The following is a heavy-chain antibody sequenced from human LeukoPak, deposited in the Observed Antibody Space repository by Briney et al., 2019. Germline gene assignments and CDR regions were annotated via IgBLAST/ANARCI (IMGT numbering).Heavy chain of an antibody. CDR2: IIPILGIA. V-gene: IGHV1-69*04. J-gene: IGHJ4*02. Sequence: ASVKVSFKASGGTFSSYAISWVRQAPGQGLEWMGRIIPILGIANYAQKFQGRVTITADKSTSTAYMELSSLRSEDTAVYYCARDAYSGSYPPFDYWGQGTLVTVSS. CDR1: GGTFSSYA. CDR3: ARDAYSGSYPPFDY. D-gene: IGHD1-26*01.